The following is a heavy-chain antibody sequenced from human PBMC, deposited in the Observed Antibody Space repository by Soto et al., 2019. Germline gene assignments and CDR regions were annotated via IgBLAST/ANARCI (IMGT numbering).Heavy chain of an antibody. V-gene: IGHV2-5*02. Sequence: QITLKESGPPLVKPTQTLTLTCTFSGFSLSTSGVSVGWVRQPPGRALEWLALIYWDDDKHYSPSLKSRLTITQHTSNNQVVLTMTNMAPVDTPTYYCAHRTGYGALFDYWGQGTLVTVSS. D-gene: IGHD4-17*01. CDR2: IYWDDDK. CDR1: GFSLSTSGVS. J-gene: IGHJ4*02. CDR3: AHRTGYGALFDY.